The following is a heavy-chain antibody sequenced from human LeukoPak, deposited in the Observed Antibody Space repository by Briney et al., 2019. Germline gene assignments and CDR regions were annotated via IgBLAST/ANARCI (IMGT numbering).Heavy chain of an antibody. CDR1: GGTFSDNA. V-gene: IGHV1-69*13. CDR3: ARGALGVREYFQH. J-gene: IGHJ1*01. CDR2: FIPILGTP. Sequence: SVKVSCKASGGTFSDNAVSFIRQAPGQGLEWMGGFIPILGTPSYAQKFQGRVSITADEYTSTAYMELTSLRSEDTAVYYCARGALGVREYFQHWGQGTLISVSS. D-gene: IGHD2-8*01.